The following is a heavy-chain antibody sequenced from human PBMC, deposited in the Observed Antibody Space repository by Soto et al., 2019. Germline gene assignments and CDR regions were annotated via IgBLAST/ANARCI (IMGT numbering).Heavy chain of an antibody. V-gene: IGHV3-23*01. CDR2: ITASDGSA. D-gene: IGHD5-18*01. CDR1: GFTFSTYA. Sequence: EVQLLESGGGLVQPGGSLRMSCAASGFTFSTYAMTWVSQAPGKGLERISSITASDGSAYYADSVKGRFTISRDNPMNTLYLQMNSLRAEDTAVYYCARGGYSYGHWGQGTLVTVSS. J-gene: IGHJ4*02. CDR3: ARGGYSYGH.